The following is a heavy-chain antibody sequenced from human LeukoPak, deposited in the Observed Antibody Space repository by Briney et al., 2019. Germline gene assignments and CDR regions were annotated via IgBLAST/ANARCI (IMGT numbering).Heavy chain of an antibody. CDR1: GFTFSSYS. CDR3: ARASPSGYDY. V-gene: IGHV3-21*01. J-gene: IGHJ4*02. D-gene: IGHD3-22*01. Sequence: GGSLRLSCAASGFTFSSYSMNWVRQAPGKGLEWVSSISSSSSYIYYADSVKGRFIMSRDNAKNSLYLQMNSLRDEDAAVYYCARASPSGYDYWGQGTLVTVSS. CDR2: ISSSSSYI.